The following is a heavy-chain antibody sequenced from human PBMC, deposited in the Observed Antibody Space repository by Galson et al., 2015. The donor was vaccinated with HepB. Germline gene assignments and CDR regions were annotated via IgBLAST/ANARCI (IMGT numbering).Heavy chain of an antibody. Sequence: LRLSCAASGFTFSSYSMNWVRQAPGKGLEWVSSISSSSSYIYYADSVKGRFTISRDNAKNSLYLQMNSLRAEDTAVYYCARGHTSYSSSWYFWFDPWGQGTLVTVSS. D-gene: IGHD6-13*01. CDR1: GFTFSSYS. CDR3: ARGHTSYSSSWYFWFDP. CDR2: ISSSSSYI. J-gene: IGHJ5*02. V-gene: IGHV3-21*01.